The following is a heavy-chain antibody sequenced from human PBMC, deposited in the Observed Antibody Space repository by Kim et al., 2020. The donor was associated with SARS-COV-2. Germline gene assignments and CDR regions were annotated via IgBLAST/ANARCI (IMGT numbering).Heavy chain of an antibody. D-gene: IGHD3-9*01. J-gene: IGHJ4*02. V-gene: IGHV4-30-2*05. Sequence: RKGRVNISVDTSKNQFSLKLSSVTAADTAVYYCAREVLRYFDWLSTYFDYWGQGTLVTVSS. CDR3: AREVLRYFDWLSTYFDY.